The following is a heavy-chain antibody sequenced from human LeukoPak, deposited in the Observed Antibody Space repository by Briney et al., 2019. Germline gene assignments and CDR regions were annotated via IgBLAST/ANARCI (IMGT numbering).Heavy chain of an antibody. CDR3: ASTDPYGDYGKFDY. V-gene: IGHV1-18*01. Sequence: ASVTVSFTASGYTFTIYGISWVRQAPGQGLEWVGWISAYNGNTNYAQKLQGRVTMTTDTSTSTAYMELRSLRSDDTAVYYCASTDPYGDYGKFDYWGQGTLVTVSS. CDR1: GYTFTIYG. CDR2: ISAYNGNT. J-gene: IGHJ4*02. D-gene: IGHD4-17*01.